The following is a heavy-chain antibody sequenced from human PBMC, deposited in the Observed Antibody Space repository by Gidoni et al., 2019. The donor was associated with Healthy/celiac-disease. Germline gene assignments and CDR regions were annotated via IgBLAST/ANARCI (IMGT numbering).Heavy chain of an antibody. CDR3: AKTVGATTAYYFDY. D-gene: IGHD1-26*01. CDR2: ISGSGGST. Sequence: EVQLLECGGGLVQPGGSLRLSCAASGFTCSSYAMSWVRQAPGKGMEWVSAISGSGGSTYYADSVKGRFTISRDNSKNTLYLQMNSLRAEDTAVYYCAKTVGATTAYYFDYWGQGTLVTVSS. V-gene: IGHV3-23*01. J-gene: IGHJ4*02. CDR1: GFTCSSYA.